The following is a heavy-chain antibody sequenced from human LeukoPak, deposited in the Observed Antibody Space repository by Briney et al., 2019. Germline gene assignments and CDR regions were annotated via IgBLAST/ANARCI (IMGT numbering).Heavy chain of an antibody. D-gene: IGHD3-3*01. Sequence: ASVKVSCKASGYTFTGYYMHWVRQAPGQGLEWMGWINPNSGGTNYAQKFQGRVTMTRDTSISTAYMELSRLRSDDTAVYYCAREFYGVAGVDYWGQGTLVTVPS. J-gene: IGHJ4*02. V-gene: IGHV1-2*02. CDR2: INPNSGGT. CDR1: GYTFTGYY. CDR3: AREFYGVAGVDY.